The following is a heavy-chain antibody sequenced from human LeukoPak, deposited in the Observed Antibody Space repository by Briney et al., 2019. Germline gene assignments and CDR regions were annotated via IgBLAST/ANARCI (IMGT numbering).Heavy chain of an antibody. CDR1: GFAFSSYS. CDR2: INGNSRSI. D-gene: IGHD6-6*01. Sequence: GGSLRLSCAASGFAFSSYSMNWVRQAPGKGLEWISSINGNSRSIFYADSVKGRFTSSRDNAKNTLYLQMNSLRAEDTAVYYCARATARRVLYYYYYMDVWGKGTTVTVSS. V-gene: IGHV3-21*01. J-gene: IGHJ6*03. CDR3: ARATARRVLYYYYYMDV.